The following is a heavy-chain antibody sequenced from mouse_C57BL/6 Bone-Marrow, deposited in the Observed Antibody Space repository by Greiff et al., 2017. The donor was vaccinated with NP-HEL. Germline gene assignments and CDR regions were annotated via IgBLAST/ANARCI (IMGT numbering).Heavy chain of an antibody. J-gene: IGHJ3*01. CDR2: ISSGGSYT. V-gene: IGHV5-6*01. CDR1: GFTFSSYG. CDR3: ASPYDYDVAWFAY. Sequence: EVKLVESGGDLVKPGGSLKLSCAASGFTFSSYGMSWVRQTPDKRLEWVATISSGGSYTYYPDSVKGRFTISRDNAKNTLYLPMSSLKSEDTAMYYCASPYDYDVAWFAYWGQGTLVTVSA. D-gene: IGHD2-4*01.